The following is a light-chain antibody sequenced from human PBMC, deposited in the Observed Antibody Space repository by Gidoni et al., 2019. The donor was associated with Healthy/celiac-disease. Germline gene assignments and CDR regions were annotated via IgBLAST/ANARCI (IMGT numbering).Light chain of an antibody. J-gene: IGLJ3*02. Sequence: SYELTQPPSASVSPGQTARITCSGDALPKKYAYWYQQKSGQAPVLVIYEDSKRPSGIPERFSGSSSGTMATLTISGAQVEDEADYYGYSTDSSGNHSWVFGGGTKLTVL. CDR3: YSTDSSGNHSWV. CDR2: EDS. V-gene: IGLV3-10*01. CDR1: ALPKKY.